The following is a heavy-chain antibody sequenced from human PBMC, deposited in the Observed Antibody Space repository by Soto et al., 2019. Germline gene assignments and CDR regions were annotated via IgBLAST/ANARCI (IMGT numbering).Heavy chain of an antibody. CDR2: ISYDGSNK. V-gene: IGHV3-30*18. CDR1: GFTFSSYG. J-gene: IGHJ3*02. D-gene: IGHD1-26*01. CDR3: AKLGVGAVGGKTWGTFDI. Sequence: LRLSCAASGFTFSSYGIHWVRQAPGKGLEWVAIISYDGSNKYYADSVKGRFTISRDNSKNTLYLQMNSLRPEDTAVYYCAKLGVGAVGGKTWGTFDIWGQGTMVTVSS.